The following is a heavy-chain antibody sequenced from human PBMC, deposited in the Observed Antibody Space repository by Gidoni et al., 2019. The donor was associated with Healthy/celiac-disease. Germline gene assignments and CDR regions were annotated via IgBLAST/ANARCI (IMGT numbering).Heavy chain of an antibody. D-gene: IGHD3-10*01. J-gene: IGHJ6*02. CDR1: GFTFSNAW. Sequence: EVQLVESGGGLVKPGGSLRLSCAASGFTFSNAWLSWVRQAPGKGLEWVGRIKSKTDGGTTDYAAPVKGRFTISRDDSKNTLYLQMNSLKTEDTAVYYCTTFYYYGSGKVYYGMDVWGQGTTVTVSS. CDR2: IKSKTDGGTT. V-gene: IGHV3-15*01. CDR3: TTFYYYGSGKVYYGMDV.